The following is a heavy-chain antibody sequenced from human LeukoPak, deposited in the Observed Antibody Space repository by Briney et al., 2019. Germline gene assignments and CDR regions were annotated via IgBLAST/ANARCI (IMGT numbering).Heavy chain of an antibody. CDR3: AKVLPPYCSSTSCYTVDY. CDR2: ISGSGGST. J-gene: IGHJ4*02. CDR1: GFTFSSYA. V-gene: IGHV3-23*01. Sequence: GGSLRLSCAASGFTFSSYAMSWVRQAPGKGLEWVSAISGSGGSTYYADSVKGRFTISRDNSKNTLYLQMNSLRAEDTAVYYCAKVLPPYCSSTSCYTVDYWGQGTLVTVSS. D-gene: IGHD2-2*02.